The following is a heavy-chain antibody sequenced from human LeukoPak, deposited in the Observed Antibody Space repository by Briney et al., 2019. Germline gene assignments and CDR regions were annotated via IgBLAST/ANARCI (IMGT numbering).Heavy chain of an antibody. V-gene: IGHV3-23*01. CDR2: ISGGGGST. CDR1: GFTFSSYA. J-gene: IGHJ4*02. Sequence: QPGGSLRLSCAASGFTFSSYAMSWVRQTPGKGLEWVSTISGGGGSTYYADSVKGRFTISRDNSKNTLYMKMNSLRAEDTAIYYCAKGSTAMVDYWGQGTLVTVSS. D-gene: IGHD5-18*01. CDR3: AKGSTAMVDY.